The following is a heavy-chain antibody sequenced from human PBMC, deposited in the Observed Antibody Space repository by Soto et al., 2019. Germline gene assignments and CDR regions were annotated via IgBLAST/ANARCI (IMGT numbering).Heavy chain of an antibody. CDR2: INHSGGST. D-gene: IGHD3-3*01. V-gene: IGHV1-46*01. Sequence: ASVKVSCKASGYTFTSYYMHWVRQAPGQGLEWMGIINHSGGSTSYAQKFQGRVTMTSDASTSTVYMELSSLRSEDTAVYYCARDSLGYYLFDYWGQGTLVTVSS. CDR3: ARDSLGYYLFDY. J-gene: IGHJ4*02. CDR1: GYTFTSYY.